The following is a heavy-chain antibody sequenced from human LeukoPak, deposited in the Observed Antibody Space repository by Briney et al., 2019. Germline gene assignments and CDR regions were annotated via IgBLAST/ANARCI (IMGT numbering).Heavy chain of an antibody. V-gene: IGHV3-33*08. CDR1: GFTFSSYA. CDR3: ARDSYYYYYYGMDV. J-gene: IGHJ6*02. Sequence: GGSLRLSCAASGFTFSSYAMSWVRQAPGKGLEWVAVIWYDGSNKYYADSVKGRFTISRDNSKNTLYLQMNSLRAEDTAVYYCARDSYYYYYYGMDVWGQGTTVTVSS. CDR2: IWYDGSNK.